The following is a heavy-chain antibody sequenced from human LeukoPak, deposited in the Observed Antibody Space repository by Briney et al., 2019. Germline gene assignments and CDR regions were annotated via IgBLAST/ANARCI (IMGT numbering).Heavy chain of an antibody. J-gene: IGHJ4*02. CDR1: GFTFSSYR. CDR2: IKRDGSEK. D-gene: IGHD4-17*01. V-gene: IGHV3-7*04. Sequence: PGGSLRLSCAASGFTFSSYRLSWVRQAPGQGLEWVANIKRDGSEKYYVDSVKGRFTISRDNAKNSLYLQMNSLRAEEAAVYYCARGYGDSIHFDYWGQGTLVTVSS. CDR3: ARGYGDSIHFDY.